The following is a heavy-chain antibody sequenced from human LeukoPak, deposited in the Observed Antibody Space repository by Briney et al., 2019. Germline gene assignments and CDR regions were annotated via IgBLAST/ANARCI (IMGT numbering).Heavy chain of an antibody. CDR2: IYYSGST. V-gene: IGHV4-39*01. CDR3: ANGIAAAGVYYFDY. Sequence: SETLSLTCTVSGGSISSSSYYWGWIRQPPGKGMEWIGSIYYSGSTYYNPSLKSRVTISVDTSKNQSSLKLSSVTAADTAVYYCANGIAAAGVYYFDYWGQGTLVAVSS. D-gene: IGHD6-13*01. J-gene: IGHJ4*02. CDR1: GGSISSSSYY.